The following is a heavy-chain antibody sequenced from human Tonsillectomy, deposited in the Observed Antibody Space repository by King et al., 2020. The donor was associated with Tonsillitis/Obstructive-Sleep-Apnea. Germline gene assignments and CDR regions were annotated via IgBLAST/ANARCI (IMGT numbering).Heavy chain of an antibody. CDR2: ISSSGSTI. CDR3: ARGETGYREGYYYYYMDV. Sequence: EVQLVESGGGLVQPGGSLRLSCAASGFTFSSYEMNWVRQAPGKGLEWVSYISSSGSTIYYADSVKGRFTISRDNAKNSLYLQMNSLRAEDTAVYYCARGETGYREGYYYYYMDVWGKGTTVTVSS. J-gene: IGHJ6*03. D-gene: IGHD3-9*01. V-gene: IGHV3-48*03. CDR1: GFTFSSYE.